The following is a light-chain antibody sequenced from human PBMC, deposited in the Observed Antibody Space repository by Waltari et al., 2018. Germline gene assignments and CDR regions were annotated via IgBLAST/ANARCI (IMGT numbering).Light chain of an antibody. V-gene: IGKV3-20*01. Sequence: ETVLTQSPGTLSLSPGERATLSCRASQSVTSIYLSWYQQKPGQAPRLLIYGASNRATCIADRFSGSGSGTDFTLTIDRLEPEDFAVYYCQHFGTSQLTFGGWTKVEIK. CDR2: GAS. CDR1: QSVTSIY. J-gene: IGKJ4*01. CDR3: QHFGTSQLT.